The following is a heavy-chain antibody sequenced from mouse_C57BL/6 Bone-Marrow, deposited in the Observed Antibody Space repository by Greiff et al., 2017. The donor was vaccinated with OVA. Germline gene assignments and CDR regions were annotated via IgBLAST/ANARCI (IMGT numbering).Heavy chain of an antibody. Sequence: EVQLQQSGPELVKPGASVKIPCKASGYTFTDYNMDWVKQSHGKSLEWIGDINPNNGGTIYNQKFKGKATLTVDKSSSTAYMELRSLTSEDTAVYYCARDPYDGYPYWYFDVWGTGTTVTVSS. CDR1: GYTFTDYN. CDR2: INPNNGGT. V-gene: IGHV1-18*01. J-gene: IGHJ1*03. CDR3: ARDPYDGYPYWYFDV. D-gene: IGHD2-3*01.